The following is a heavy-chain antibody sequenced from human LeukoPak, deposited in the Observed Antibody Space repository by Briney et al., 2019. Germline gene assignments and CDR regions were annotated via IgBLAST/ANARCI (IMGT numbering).Heavy chain of an antibody. Sequence: ASVKVSCKASGYTFTSYDINWVRQAPGKGLEWMGGFDPEDGETIYAQKFQGRVTMTEDTSTDTAYMELSSLRSEDTAVYYCATITRIAARPWGQGTLVTVSS. CDR3: ATITRIAARP. CDR1: GYTFTSYD. D-gene: IGHD6-6*01. V-gene: IGHV1-24*01. CDR2: FDPEDGET. J-gene: IGHJ4*02.